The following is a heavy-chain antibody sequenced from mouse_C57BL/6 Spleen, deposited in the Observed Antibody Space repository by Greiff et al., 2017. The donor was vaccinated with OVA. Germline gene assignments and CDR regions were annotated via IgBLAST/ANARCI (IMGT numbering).Heavy chain of an antibody. CDR3: ARDYYEGFAY. V-gene: IGHV3-1*01. J-gene: IGHJ3*01. CDR2: ISYSGST. Sequence: EVKVVESGPGMVKPSQSLSLTCTVTGYSITSGYDWHWIRHFPGNKLEWMGYISYSGSTNYNPSLKSRISITHDTSKNHFFLKLNSVTTEDTATYYCARDYYEGFAYWGQGTLVTVSA. D-gene: IGHD1-1*01. CDR1: GYSITSGYD.